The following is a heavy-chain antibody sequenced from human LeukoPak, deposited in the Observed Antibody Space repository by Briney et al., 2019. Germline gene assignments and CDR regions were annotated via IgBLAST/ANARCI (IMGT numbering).Heavy chain of an antibody. V-gene: IGHV4-39*01. D-gene: IGHD3-16*01. CDR2: IYYSGST. J-gene: IGHJ4*02. CDR3: ARSEGGFLDY. Sequence: PSETLSLTCTVSGGSISSSSYYWGWIRQPPGKGLEWIGSIYYSGSTYYNPSLKSRVTISVDTSKNQFSLKLSSVTAADTAVYYCARSEGGFLDYWGQGTLVTVSS. CDR1: GGSISSSSYY.